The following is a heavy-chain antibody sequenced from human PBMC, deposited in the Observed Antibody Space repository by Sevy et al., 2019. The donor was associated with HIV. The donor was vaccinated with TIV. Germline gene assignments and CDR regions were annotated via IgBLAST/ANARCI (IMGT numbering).Heavy chain of an antibody. CDR2: IYYSGST. CDR3: AREGQAEATNWFDP. Sequence: SETLSLTCTVSGGSISSYYWSWIQQPPGKGLEWIGYIYYSGSTNYNPSLKSRVTISVDTSKNQFSLKLSSVTAADTAVYYCAREGQAEATNWFDPWGQGTLVTVSS. V-gene: IGHV4-59*01. J-gene: IGHJ5*02. CDR1: GGSISSYY.